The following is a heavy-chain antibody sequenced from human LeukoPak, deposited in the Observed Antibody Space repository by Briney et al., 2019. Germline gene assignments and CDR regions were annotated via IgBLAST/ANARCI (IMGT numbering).Heavy chain of an antibody. Sequence: SQTLSLTCTVSGGSISSGSYYWSWIRQPAGKGLGWIGRIYTSGITNYNPSLKSRVTMSVDTSKNQFSLKLSSVTAADTAVYYCARYCSSTSCYGDYFDYWGQGTLVTVSP. CDR3: ARYCSSTSCYGDYFDY. CDR1: GGSISSGSYY. D-gene: IGHD2-2*01. V-gene: IGHV4-61*02. CDR2: IYTSGIT. J-gene: IGHJ4*02.